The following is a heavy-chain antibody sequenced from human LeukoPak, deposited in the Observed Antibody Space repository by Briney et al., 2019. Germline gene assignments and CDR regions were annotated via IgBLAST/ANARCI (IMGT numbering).Heavy chain of an antibody. CDR2: IWYDGSNK. D-gene: IGHD6-13*01. CDR3: SREDSSSWSYFDY. V-gene: IGHV3-33*01. J-gene: IGHJ4*02. CDR1: GFTFSSYG. Sequence: GGSLRLYCAASGFTFSSYGMHWVRQAPGKGLEWVAAIWYDGSNKYYADSVKGRFTISRDNSKNTLYLQMNSLRAEDTAVYYCSREDSSSWSYFDYWGQGTLVTVPS.